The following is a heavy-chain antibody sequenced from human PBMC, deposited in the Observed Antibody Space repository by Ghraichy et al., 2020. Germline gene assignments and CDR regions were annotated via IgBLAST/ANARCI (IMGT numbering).Heavy chain of an antibody. V-gene: IGHV4-39*07. D-gene: IGHD1-7*01. Sequence: SETLSLTCTVSGGSISSSSYYWGWIRQPPGKGLEWIGSIYYSGSTYYNPSLKSRVTISVDTSKNQFSLKLSSVTAADTAVYYCARLRPTKLELKPHWFDPWGQGTLVTVSS. CDR3: ARLRPTKLELKPHWFDP. J-gene: IGHJ5*02. CDR1: GGSISSSSYY. CDR2: IYYSGST.